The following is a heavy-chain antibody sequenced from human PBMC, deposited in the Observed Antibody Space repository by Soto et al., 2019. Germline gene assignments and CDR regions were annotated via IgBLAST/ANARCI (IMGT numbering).Heavy chain of an antibody. CDR1: GFTVSSNY. D-gene: IGHD3-10*01. CDR2: IYSGGST. J-gene: IGHJ4*02. Sequence: GGSLRLSCAASGFTVSSNYMSWVRQAPGKGLEWVSVIYSGGSTYYADSVKGRFTISRDNSKNTLYLQMNSLRAEDTAVYYCARDMGPWYFDYWGQGTLVTVSS. CDR3: ARDMGPWYFDY. V-gene: IGHV3-53*01.